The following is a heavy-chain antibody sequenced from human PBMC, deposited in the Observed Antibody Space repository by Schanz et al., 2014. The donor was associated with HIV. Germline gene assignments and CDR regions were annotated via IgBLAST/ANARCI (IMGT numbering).Heavy chain of an antibody. CDR2: IDGVGDNT. CDR1: GFPFAAYA. V-gene: IGHV3-23*01. J-gene: IGHJ4*02. Sequence: EVQLLESGGGLAQPGGSLRLSCATSGFPFAAYAMTWVRQAPGKGLEWVSAIDGVGDNTYYADSVKGRFTISRDNSKNTVYLRISGLRAEDTAVYYCANQRYSGTYRPFDYWGRGTLVTVSP. CDR3: ANQRYSGTYRPFDY. D-gene: IGHD1-26*01.